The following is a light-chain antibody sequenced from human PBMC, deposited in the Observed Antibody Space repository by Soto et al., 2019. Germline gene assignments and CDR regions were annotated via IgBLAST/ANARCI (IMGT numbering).Light chain of an antibody. V-gene: IGKV1-39*01. CDR1: HNINTN. J-gene: IGKJ4*01. CDR2: SAS. Sequence: DLQMTQSPSYLSASVGDRVTMTCRSSHNINTNLNWYRQKPGEAPKLLIYSASISQIGVPSRFSGSGSGTDFTLTISSLQPDDFAIFYCQQSLSLPLTFGGGTRV. CDR3: QQSLSLPLT.